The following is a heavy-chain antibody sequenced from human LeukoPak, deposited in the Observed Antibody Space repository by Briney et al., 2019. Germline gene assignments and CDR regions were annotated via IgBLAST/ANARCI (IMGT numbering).Heavy chain of an antibody. Sequence: SVSLSCKASGYTLIRYGINWVPRAPGQGLECMGGISPHIGNTNYAQTLQGRVTLTTDPSTRTAYIAVRRVRSDDTAVYYCARAWIAVAGPGSSDYWGQGTLVMVSS. CDR1: GYTLIRYG. CDR2: ISPHIGNT. CDR3: ARAWIAVAGPGSSDY. J-gene: IGHJ4*02. V-gene: IGHV1-18*01. D-gene: IGHD6-19*01.